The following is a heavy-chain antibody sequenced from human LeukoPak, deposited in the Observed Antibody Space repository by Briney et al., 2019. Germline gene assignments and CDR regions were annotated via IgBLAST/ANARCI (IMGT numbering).Heavy chain of an antibody. Sequence: PGGSLRLSCAASGFTFSSYWMHWVRQAPGKGLVWVSRINSDGSSTSYADSVKGRFTICRDNAKNTLYLQMNSLRAEDTAVYYCAMMRYYDSIGYYNYWGQGTLVTVSS. D-gene: IGHD3-22*01. CDR2: INSDGSST. CDR1: GFTFSSYW. V-gene: IGHV3-74*01. CDR3: AMMRYYDSIGYYNY. J-gene: IGHJ4*02.